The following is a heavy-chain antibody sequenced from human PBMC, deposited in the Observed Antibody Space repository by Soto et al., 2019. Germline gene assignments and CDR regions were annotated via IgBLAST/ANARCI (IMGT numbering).Heavy chain of an antibody. V-gene: IGHV5-51*01. CDR3: ARQLSHICDS. Sequence: GESLNISCKXVGYKFGSAWIGWVRQMPGKGLEWMGIIKPGTSDIRYSPSCRGHVTISADEAVSTAYLQWSSLKASDTAMYYCARQLSHICDSWGQGTLVTVSS. D-gene: IGHD3-3*02. CDR2: IKPGTSDI. CDR1: GYKFGSAW. J-gene: IGHJ4*02.